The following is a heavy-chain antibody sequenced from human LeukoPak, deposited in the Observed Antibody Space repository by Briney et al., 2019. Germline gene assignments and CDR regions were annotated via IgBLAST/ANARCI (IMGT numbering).Heavy chain of an antibody. V-gene: IGHV3-23*01. J-gene: IGHJ4*02. D-gene: IGHD6-25*01. CDR3: ASDRAAFDS. CDR1: GFTFSSFP. Sequence: GGSLRLSCAASGFTFSSFPVSWVRQAPGKGLQWVSGITGRGGNTYYADSVEGRFTISRDNSKNTLSLQMDSLRAEDTAIYYCASDRAAFDSWGQGTLVTVSS. CDR2: ITGRGGNT.